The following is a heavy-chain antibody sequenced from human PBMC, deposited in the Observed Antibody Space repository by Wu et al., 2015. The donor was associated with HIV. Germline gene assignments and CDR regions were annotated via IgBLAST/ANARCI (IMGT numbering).Heavy chain of an antibody. Sequence: QVQLVQSGAEVKKPGASVKVSCKASGYTFTSYYMHWVRQAPGQGLEWMGIINPSGGSTSYAQKFQGRVTMTRDTSTSTVYMELSSLRSEDTAVYYCARETVVAATPHYYYYGMDVWGQGTTVTVSS. V-gene: IGHV1-46*01. CDR2: INPSGGST. D-gene: IGHD2-15*01. CDR3: ARETVVAATPHYYYYGMDV. CDR1: GYTFTSYY. J-gene: IGHJ6*02.